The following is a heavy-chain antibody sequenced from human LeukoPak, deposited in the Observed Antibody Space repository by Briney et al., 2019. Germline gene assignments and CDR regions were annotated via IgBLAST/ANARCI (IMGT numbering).Heavy chain of an antibody. D-gene: IGHD3-16*01. J-gene: IGHJ3*01. CDR1: GFTFSSYS. Sequence: GGSLRLPCAASGFTFSSYSMNWVRQAPGKGLEWVAVIWYGGSNKYYADSVKGQFTISRDNSKNTLYLQMNSLRAEDTAVYYCARPAYTAAYDLWGQGTMVTVSS. V-gene: IGHV3-33*08. CDR2: IWYGGSNK. CDR3: ARPAYTAAYDL.